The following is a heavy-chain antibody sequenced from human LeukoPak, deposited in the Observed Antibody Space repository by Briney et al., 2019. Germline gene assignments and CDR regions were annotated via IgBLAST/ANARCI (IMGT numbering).Heavy chain of an antibody. Sequence: GGSLRLSCAVSGFTFSLYTMNWVRQAPGKGLECVSSSSSSGDYKYYADSLKGRFTISRDNAKNSLYLQMNSLRAEDTALYYCATQNDYGGSYYMDVWGKGTTVTVSS. CDR1: GFTFSLYT. J-gene: IGHJ6*03. V-gene: IGHV3-21*04. D-gene: IGHD4-23*01. CDR3: ATQNDYGGSYYMDV. CDR2: SSSSGDYK.